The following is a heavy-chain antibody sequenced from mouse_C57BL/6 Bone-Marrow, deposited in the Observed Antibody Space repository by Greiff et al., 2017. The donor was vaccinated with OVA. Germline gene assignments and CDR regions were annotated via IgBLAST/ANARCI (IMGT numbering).Heavy chain of an antibody. Sequence: EVNLVESGGGLVKPGGSLTLSCAASGFTFSSYAMSWVRQTPEKRLEWVATISDGGSYSYYPDNVKGRFTISRDNAKNNLYLQMSHLKSEDTAMYYCAREGYYGSSYWPMDYWGQGTSVTVSS. J-gene: IGHJ4*01. V-gene: IGHV5-4*01. CDR2: ISDGGSYS. D-gene: IGHD1-1*01. CDR3: AREGYYGSSYWPMDY. CDR1: GFTFSSYA.